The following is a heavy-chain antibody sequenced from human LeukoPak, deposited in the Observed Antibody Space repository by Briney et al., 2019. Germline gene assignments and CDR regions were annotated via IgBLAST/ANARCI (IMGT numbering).Heavy chain of an antibody. CDR1: GFTFSSYG. J-gene: IGHJ4*02. Sequence: GGSLRLSCAASGFTFSSYGMHWVRQSPGKGLEWVAFIRSDGSNKYYADSVKGRFTISRDNAKKSLYLQMNSLRAEDTAVYYCAKDWYGSSWYFDYWGQGTLVTVSS. CDR3: AKDWYGSSWYFDY. V-gene: IGHV3-30*02. CDR2: IRSDGSNK. D-gene: IGHD6-13*01.